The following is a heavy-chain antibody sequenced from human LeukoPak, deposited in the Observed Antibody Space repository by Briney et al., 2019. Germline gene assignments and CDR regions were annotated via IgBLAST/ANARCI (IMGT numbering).Heavy chain of an antibody. D-gene: IGHD3-22*01. J-gene: IGHJ5*02. Sequence: SETLSLTCTVSGGSISSSSYYWGWIRQPPWKGLEWIGSIYYSGSTYYNPSLKSRVTISVETSKNQFSLKLSSVTAADTAVYYCARHLYDSSGSGGSHNWFDPWGQGTLVTVSS. V-gene: IGHV4-39*01. CDR2: IYYSGST. CDR1: GGSISSSSYY. CDR3: ARHLYDSSGSGGSHNWFDP.